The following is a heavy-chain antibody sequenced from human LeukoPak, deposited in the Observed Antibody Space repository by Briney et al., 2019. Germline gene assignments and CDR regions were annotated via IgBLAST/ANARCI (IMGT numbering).Heavy chain of an antibody. CDR2: IYYSGST. J-gene: IGHJ3*02. Sequence: SETLSLTCTVSGGSISSYYWSWIRQPPGKGLEWIGYIYYSGSTNYNPSLKSRVTISVDTSKNQFSLKLSSVTAADTAVYYCARTRGGSFDIWGQGTMVTVSS. D-gene: IGHD3-10*01. V-gene: IGHV4-59*01. CDR1: GGSISSYY. CDR3: ARTRGGSFDI.